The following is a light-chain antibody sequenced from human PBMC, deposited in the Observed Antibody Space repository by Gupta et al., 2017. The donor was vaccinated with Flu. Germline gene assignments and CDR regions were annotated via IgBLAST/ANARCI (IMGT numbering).Light chain of an antibody. CDR3: SSYTIRSTL. V-gene: IGLV2-14*01. J-gene: IGLJ2*01. CDR2: EVS. CDR1: SSDVGGYNS. Sequence: SALTQPASESRSPGQSITISCTGTSSDVGGYNSVSWFQHHPGKAPKRRIYEVSNRPSGVSNRFSGSKYGNTASLTISGRQAEDEADYYCSSYTIRSTLFGGGTKVTVL.